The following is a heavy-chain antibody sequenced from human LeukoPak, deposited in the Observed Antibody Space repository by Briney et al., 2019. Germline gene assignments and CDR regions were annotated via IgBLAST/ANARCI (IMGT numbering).Heavy chain of an antibody. V-gene: IGHV4-34*01. Sequence: SETLSLTCAVYGGSFSGYYWSWIRQPPGKGLEWIGEINHSGSTNYNPSLKSRVTISVDTSKNQFSLKLSSVTAADTAVYYCARGQGTVTTHWGQGALVTVSS. CDR3: ARGQGTVTTH. J-gene: IGHJ4*02. CDR1: GGSFSGYY. CDR2: INHSGST. D-gene: IGHD4-17*01.